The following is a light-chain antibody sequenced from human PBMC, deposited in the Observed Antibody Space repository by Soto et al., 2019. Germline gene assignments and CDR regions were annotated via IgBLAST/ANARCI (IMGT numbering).Light chain of an antibody. Sequence: DIRITQSPSSVSASVEDRVIITCRASQSISNHLNWYQQKPGKAPKLLIFAASSLQSGVPSRFSGSRSGPDFTLTIRCLQSEDFATYYCQQYYSFPPTLGQGTKVDIK. V-gene: IGKV1-39*01. CDR3: QQYYSFPPT. J-gene: IGKJ1*01. CDR1: QSISNH. CDR2: AAS.